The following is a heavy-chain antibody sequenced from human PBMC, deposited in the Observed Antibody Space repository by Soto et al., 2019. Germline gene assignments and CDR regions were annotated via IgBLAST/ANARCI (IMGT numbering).Heavy chain of an antibody. CDR1: GASMSGNSYS. CDR2: LSYSGAT. Sequence: QLQLQESGPGLVKPSETLSLSCTVSGASMSGNSYSWAWIRQPPGKPMEWIGSLSYSGATYYNPSLQRRLSISIGTSNNLCFTSLKSVTAADTAIYCCAGVTPFGIMRTFGGVVDSWGQGTLITVTS. CDR3: AGVTPFGIMRTFGGVVDS. V-gene: IGHV4-39*02. J-gene: IGHJ5*01. D-gene: IGHD3-16*01.